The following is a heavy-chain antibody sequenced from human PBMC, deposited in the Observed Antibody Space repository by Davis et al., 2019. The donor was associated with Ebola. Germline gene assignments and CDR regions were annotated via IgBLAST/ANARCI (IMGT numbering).Heavy chain of an antibody. Sequence: SETLSLTCTVSGGSISSYYWSWIRRPPGKGLEWIGYIYYSGSTNYNPSLKSRVTISVDTSKNQFSLKLSSVTAADTAVYYCARPVGVYYHYFDYWGQGTLVTVSS. CDR2: IYYSGST. CDR3: ARPVGVYYHYFDY. J-gene: IGHJ4*02. CDR1: GGSISSYY. V-gene: IGHV4-59*12. D-gene: IGHD1-26*01.